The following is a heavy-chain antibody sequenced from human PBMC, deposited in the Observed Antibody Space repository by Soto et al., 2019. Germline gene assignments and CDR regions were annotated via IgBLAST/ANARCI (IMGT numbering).Heavy chain of an antibody. V-gene: IGHV3-30*18. D-gene: IGHD5-12*01. CDR1: GFSFSSYG. J-gene: IGHJ4*02. Sequence: GGSLRLSCAASGFSFSSYGMHWVRQAPGKGLEWVAVISYDGSNKYYADSVKGRFTISRDNSKNTLYLQMNSLRAEDTAVYYCAKDPLGQIVATILDYWGQGTLVTVSS. CDR2: ISYDGSNK. CDR3: AKDPLGQIVATILDY.